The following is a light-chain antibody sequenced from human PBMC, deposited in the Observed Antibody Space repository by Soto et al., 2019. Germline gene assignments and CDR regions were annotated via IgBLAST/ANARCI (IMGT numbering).Light chain of an antibody. Sequence: EIVMTQSPATLSASPGERATLSCRASQSVGSNLAWYQQKPGQAPRLLIYGASTRATGIPARFSGSGSGTEFTLTISSLQSEDFAIYYCQQYNNRPPETFGQGTKLE. CDR3: QQYNNRPPET. CDR1: QSVGSN. J-gene: IGKJ2*01. CDR2: GAS. V-gene: IGKV3-15*01.